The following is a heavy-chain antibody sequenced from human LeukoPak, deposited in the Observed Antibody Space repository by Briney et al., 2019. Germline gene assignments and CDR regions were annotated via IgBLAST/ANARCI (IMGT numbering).Heavy chain of an antibody. Sequence: GGSLRLSCAASGFTFSSYGMHWVRQAPGKGLEWVAVIWYDGSNKYYADSVEGRFTISRDNSKNTLYLQMNSLRVEDTAMYYCGYGSGWIFDCRGQGALVTVSS. D-gene: IGHD6-19*01. CDR2: IWYDGSNK. J-gene: IGHJ4*02. CDR1: GFTFSSYG. V-gene: IGHV3-33*01. CDR3: GYGSGWIFDC.